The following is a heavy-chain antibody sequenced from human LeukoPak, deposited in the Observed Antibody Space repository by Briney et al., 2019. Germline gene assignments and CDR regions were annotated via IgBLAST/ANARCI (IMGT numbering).Heavy chain of an antibody. Sequence: GASVKVSCKASGGTFDTYGISWLRQAPGQGLEWMGWISAYNGNTNYAQKLQGRVTMTTDTSTSTAYMELRSLRSDDTAVYYCARAVYYDILTGYYYATGGYYFDYWGQGTLVTVSS. V-gene: IGHV1-18*01. CDR3: ARAVYYDILTGYYYATGGYYFDY. CDR2: ISAYNGNT. D-gene: IGHD3-9*01. CDR1: GGTFDTYG. J-gene: IGHJ4*02.